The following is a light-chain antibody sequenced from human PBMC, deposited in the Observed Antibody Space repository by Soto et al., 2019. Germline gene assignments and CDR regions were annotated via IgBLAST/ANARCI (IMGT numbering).Light chain of an antibody. V-gene: IGLV1-40*01. CDR3: QSYDNSLSGLL. CDR1: KSNIGAGYG. Sequence: QSVLTQPPSVTGAPGQRVTISCTGSKSNIGAGYGVSWYQQFPGTAPKLLIYGNTNRPSGVPERFSGSKSGASASLAITGLQTEDEAEYYCQSYDNSLSGLLFGGGTKLTVL. CDR2: GNT. J-gene: IGLJ2*01.